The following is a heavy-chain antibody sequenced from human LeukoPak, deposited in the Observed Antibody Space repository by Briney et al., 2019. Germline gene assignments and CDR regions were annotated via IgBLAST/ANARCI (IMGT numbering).Heavy chain of an antibody. J-gene: IGHJ4*02. D-gene: IGHD4-23*01. CDR1: GFTFSGYG. V-gene: IGHV3-33*01. CDR3: ARGRGGEYGGNSGHFDY. Sequence: GRSLRLSCAASGFTFSGYGMHWVRQAPGKGLEWVAVVWYDGSNKYYADSVKGRFTISRDKSKNTLYLEMNSLRAEDTAMYYCARGRGGEYGGNSGHFDYWGQGTLVTVSS. CDR2: VWYDGSNK.